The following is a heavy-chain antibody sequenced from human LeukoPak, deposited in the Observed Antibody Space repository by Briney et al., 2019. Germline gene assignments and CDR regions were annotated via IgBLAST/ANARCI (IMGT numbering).Heavy chain of an antibody. CDR2: IYYSGST. D-gene: IGHD4-17*01. J-gene: IGHJ4*02. CDR3: ARSSNGGDYGY. Sequence: PSETLSLTCTVSGGSISSYYWSWIRQPPGKGLEWIGYIYYSGSTNYNPSLKSRVTISVDTSKNQFSLKLSSVTAADTAVYYCARSSNGGDYGYWGQGTLVTVSS. CDR1: GGSISSYY. V-gene: IGHV4-59*01.